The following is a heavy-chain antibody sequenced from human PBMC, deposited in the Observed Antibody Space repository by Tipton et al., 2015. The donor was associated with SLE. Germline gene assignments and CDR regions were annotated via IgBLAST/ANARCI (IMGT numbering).Heavy chain of an antibody. J-gene: IGHJ4*02. V-gene: IGHV1-18*01. D-gene: IGHD6-13*01. CDR2: ISAYNGNT. CDR1: GYTFTSYG. Sequence: QVQLVQSGAEVKKPGASVKVSCKASGYTFTSYGISWVRQAPGQGLEWMGWISAYNGNTNYAQKLQGRVTMTTDTSTSTAYMELRSLRSDDTAVYYCAREAAERYSSSWSPFDYWGQGTLVTVSS. CDR3: AREAAERYSSSWSPFDY.